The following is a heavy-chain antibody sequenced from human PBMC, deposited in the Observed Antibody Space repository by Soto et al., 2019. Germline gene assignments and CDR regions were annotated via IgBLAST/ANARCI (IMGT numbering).Heavy chain of an antibody. J-gene: IGHJ5*02. CDR1: GGSFSGYY. V-gene: IGHV4-34*01. D-gene: IGHD1-26*01. CDR2: INHSGST. CDR3: ARVREPLTGGPWFDP. Sequence: QVQLQQWGAGLLKPSETLSLTCAVYGGSFSGYYWSWIRQPPVKGLEWIGEINHSGSTNYNPSLKSRVTISVDTSKNQFSLKLSSVTAADTPVYYCARVREPLTGGPWFDPWGQGTLVTVSS.